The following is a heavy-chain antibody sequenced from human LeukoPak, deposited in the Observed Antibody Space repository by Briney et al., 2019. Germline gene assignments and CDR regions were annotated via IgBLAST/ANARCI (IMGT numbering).Heavy chain of an antibody. J-gene: IGHJ4*02. CDR1: GYTFKNYG. CDR3: AKGAYYDL. Sequence: GASVKVSCKASGYTFKNYGISWVRQAPGQGLEWMGWISAYNGKTNYAEKFQGRVTMTTDTSTSTAYMELRSLRSDDTAVYYCAKGAYYDLWGQGTLVTVSS. D-gene: IGHD3-22*01. CDR2: ISAYNGKT. V-gene: IGHV1-18*01.